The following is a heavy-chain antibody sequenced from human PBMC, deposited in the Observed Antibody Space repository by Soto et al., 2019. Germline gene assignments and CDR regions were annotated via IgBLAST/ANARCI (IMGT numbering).Heavy chain of an antibody. Sequence: PSETLSLTCAVYGGSFSGYYWSWIRQPPGKGLEWIGEINHSGSTNYNPSLKSRVTISVDTSKNQFSLKLSSVTAADTAVYYCARRYSNPHYYDYCGQGSLVTVSS. V-gene: IGHV4-34*01. J-gene: IGHJ4*02. D-gene: IGHD4-4*01. CDR3: ARRYSNPHYYDY. CDR2: INHSGST. CDR1: GGSFSGYY.